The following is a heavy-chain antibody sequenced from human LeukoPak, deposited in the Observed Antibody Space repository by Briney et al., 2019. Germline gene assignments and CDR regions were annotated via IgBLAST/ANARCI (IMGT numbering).Heavy chain of an antibody. Sequence: SGTLSLTCAVSGDSLNTNTWWSWVRQPSGKGLEWTGEIFHSGSTNYHPSLESRLTISMDKSKNSFSLRLTSVTAADTAVYYCARGFFGARAFQYWGQGILVTVSS. J-gene: IGHJ4*02. CDR1: GDSLNTNTW. CDR3: ARGFFGARAFQY. V-gene: IGHV4-4*02. CDR2: IFHSGST. D-gene: IGHD3-3*01.